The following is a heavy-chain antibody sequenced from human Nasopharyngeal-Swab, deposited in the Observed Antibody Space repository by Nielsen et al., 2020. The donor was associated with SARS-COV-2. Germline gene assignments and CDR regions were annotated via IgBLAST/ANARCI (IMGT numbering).Heavy chain of an antibody. V-gene: IGHV1-18*01. CDR3: ARDYYDSSGYYVFDY. CDR2: ISAYNGNT. J-gene: IGHJ4*02. CDR1: GYTFTSYG. Sequence: ASVKVASKASGYTFTSYGISWVRQAPGQGLEWMGWISAYNGNTNYAQKLQGRVTMTTDTSTSTAYMELRSLRSDDTAVYYCARDYYDSSGYYVFDYWGQGTLVTVSS. D-gene: IGHD3-22*01.